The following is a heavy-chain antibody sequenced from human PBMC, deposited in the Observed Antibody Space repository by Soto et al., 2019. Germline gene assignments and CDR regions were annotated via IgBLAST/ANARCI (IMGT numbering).Heavy chain of an antibody. CDR1: GYTFTSYA. Sequence: QVQLVQSGAEVKKPGASVKVSCKASGYTFTSYAMHWVRQAPGQRLEWMGWINAGNGNTKYSQKFQGRVTITRDTSASKAYMELSSLRSEDTAVYYCARDPPNPAYCSGGSCYSPPGGYYYYGMDVWGQGTTVTVSS. D-gene: IGHD2-15*01. CDR2: INAGNGNT. V-gene: IGHV1-3*01. J-gene: IGHJ6*02. CDR3: ARDPPNPAYCSGGSCYSPPGGYYYYGMDV.